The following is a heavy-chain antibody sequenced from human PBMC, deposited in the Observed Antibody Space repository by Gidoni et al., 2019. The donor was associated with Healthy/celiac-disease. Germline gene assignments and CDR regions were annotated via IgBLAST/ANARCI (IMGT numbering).Heavy chain of an antibody. D-gene: IGHD3-22*01. V-gene: IGHV3-9*01. CDR3: AKDYDSSGYYPDY. Sequence: EVQLVEYGGGLVQPGRSLRLSCAAAGFTFDDYAMHWVRQAPWKGLEWVAVIVWISGSIGEADSVKGRFTISRDNAKNSLYLQMNSLRAEDTALYYCAKDYDSSGYYPDYWGQGTLVTVSS. CDR1: GFTFDDYA. CDR2: IVWISGSI. J-gene: IGHJ4*02.